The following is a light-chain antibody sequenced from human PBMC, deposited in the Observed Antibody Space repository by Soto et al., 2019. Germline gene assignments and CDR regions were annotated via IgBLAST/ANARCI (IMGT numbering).Light chain of an antibody. CDR2: GNR. CDR3: QAYDYSLTAFV. Sequence: QLVLTQPPSVSGAPGQRVTISCTGNNSNLGAGYDVHWYQQLLGAAPKLVIFGNRNRPSGVPERFSGSKSGTSASLAITGLQAEDEADYYCQAYDYSLTAFVFGGGTKLTVL. J-gene: IGLJ3*02. CDR1: NSNLGAGYD. V-gene: IGLV1-40*01.